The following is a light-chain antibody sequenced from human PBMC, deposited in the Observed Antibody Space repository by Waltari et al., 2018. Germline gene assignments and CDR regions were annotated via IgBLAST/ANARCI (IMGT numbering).Light chain of an antibody. CDR2: YES. V-gene: IGLV3-21*01. Sequence: SYVLTQPPSVSVPPGQAASTTCGANNLCNKVVPWYQQKPGQAPVLVIYYESYRPSGIPERFSGSNSGNTAALTISRVEAGDEADYYCQVWDSSSGHWVFGGGTQLTVL. J-gene: IGLJ3*02. CDR3: QVWDSSSGHWV. CDR1: NLCNKV.